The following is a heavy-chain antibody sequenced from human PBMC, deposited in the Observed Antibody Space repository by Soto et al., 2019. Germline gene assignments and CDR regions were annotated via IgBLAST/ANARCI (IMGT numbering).Heavy chain of an antibody. CDR2: ISVGGGIT. CDR3: AKDPNGDYIGAFDS. D-gene: IGHD4-17*01. J-gene: IGHJ4*02. Sequence: EVQLLGSGGGLVRPGGSLRLSCVGSEFTFSTYAMTWVRQAPGKGLEWVSGISVGGGITKYADSVKGRFTISRDNSKNTLYLQMNSLRAEDTARYYCAKDPNGDYIGAFDSWGQGTLVTVSS. CDR1: EFTFSTYA. V-gene: IGHV3-23*01.